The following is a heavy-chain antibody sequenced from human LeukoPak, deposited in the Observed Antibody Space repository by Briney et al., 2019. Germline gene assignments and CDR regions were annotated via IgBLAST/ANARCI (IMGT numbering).Heavy chain of an antibody. V-gene: IGHV4-59*12. Sequence: SETLSLTCTVSGGSISSYYWSWIRQPPGKGLEWIGYIYYSGSTNYNPSLKSRVTISVDTSKNQFSLKLSSVTAADTAVYYCARRYSSSWYGGFDYWGQGTLVTVSS. CDR2: IYYSGST. D-gene: IGHD6-13*01. CDR1: GGSISSYY. CDR3: ARRYSSSWYGGFDY. J-gene: IGHJ4*02.